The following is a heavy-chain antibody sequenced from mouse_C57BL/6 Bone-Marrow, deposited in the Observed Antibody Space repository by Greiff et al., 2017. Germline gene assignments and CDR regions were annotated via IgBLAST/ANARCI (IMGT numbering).Heavy chain of an antibody. Sequence: DVKLVESGGDLVKPGGSLKLSCAASGFTFSSYGMSWVRQTPDKRLEWVATISSGGSYTYYPDSVKGRFTISRDNAKNTLYLQRSSLKSEDTAMYYCARHDYYGSSFYYAMDYWGQGTSVTVSS. CDR1: GFTFSSYG. J-gene: IGHJ4*01. D-gene: IGHD1-1*01. V-gene: IGHV5-6*02. CDR2: ISSGGSYT. CDR3: ARHDYYGSSFYYAMDY.